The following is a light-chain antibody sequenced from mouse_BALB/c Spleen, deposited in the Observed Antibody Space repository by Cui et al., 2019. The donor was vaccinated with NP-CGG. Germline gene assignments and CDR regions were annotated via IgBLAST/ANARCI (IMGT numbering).Light chain of an antibody. CDR3: ALWYSNHWV. Sequence: QAVVTQESALTTSPGETVTLTCRSSTGAVTTSNYANWVQEKPVHLFTGLIGGTNNRPPGVPARFSGSLIGNKAALTITEAQTEDEAIYFCALWYSNHWVFGGGTKLTVL. CDR2: GTN. V-gene: IGLV1*01. CDR1: TGAVTTSNY. J-gene: IGLJ1*01.